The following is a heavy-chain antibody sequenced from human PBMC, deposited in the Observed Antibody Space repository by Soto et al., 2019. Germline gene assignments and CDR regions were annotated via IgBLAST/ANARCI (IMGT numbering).Heavy chain of an antibody. V-gene: IGHV3-30-3*01. CDR2: ISYDGSNK. Sequence: PGGSLRLSCAASGFTFSSYAMHWVRQAPGKGLEWVAVISYDGSNKYYADSVKGRFTISRDNSKNTLYLQMNSLRAEDTAVYYCARDGDDIVVVVAATGLFGYFDYWGQGTLVTVSS. CDR3: ARDGDDIVVVVAATGLFGYFDY. J-gene: IGHJ4*02. D-gene: IGHD2-15*01. CDR1: GFTFSSYA.